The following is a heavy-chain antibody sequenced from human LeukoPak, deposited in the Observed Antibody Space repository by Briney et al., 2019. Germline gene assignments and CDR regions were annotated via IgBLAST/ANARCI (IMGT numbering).Heavy chain of an antibody. CDR2: ISGSGGST. D-gene: IGHD6-13*01. CDR1: GFIFSSYA. CDR3: AKTNTAGADTGWFDP. J-gene: IGHJ5*02. Sequence: GGSLRLSCAASGFIFSSYAMSWVRQAPGKGLEWVSSISGSGGSTNYADSVKGRFTISRDNSKNTLYLQMNILRAEDTAVYYCAKTNTAGADTGWFDPWGQGTLVTVSS. V-gene: IGHV3-23*01.